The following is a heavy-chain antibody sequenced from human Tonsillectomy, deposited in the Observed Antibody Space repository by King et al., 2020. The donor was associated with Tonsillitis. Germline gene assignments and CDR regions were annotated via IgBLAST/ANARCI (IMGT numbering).Heavy chain of an antibody. J-gene: IGHJ4*02. CDR3: AREAEDFWSGYYIAY. Sequence: QLVQSGAEVKKPGASVKVSCKASGYTFIGYYLHLVRQAPGQWLEWMGWINTKSGGTNYAQKCKGRVTLTRDTALSTASLGLTRLRSDDTAVYYCAREAEDFWSGYYIAYWGQGTLITVSS. D-gene: IGHD3-3*01. CDR1: GYTFIGYY. CDR2: INTKSGGT. V-gene: IGHV1-2*02.